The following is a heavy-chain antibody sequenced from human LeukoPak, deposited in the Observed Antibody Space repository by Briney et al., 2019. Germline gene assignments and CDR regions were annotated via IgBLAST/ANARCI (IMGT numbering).Heavy chain of an antibody. D-gene: IGHD2-15*01. CDR3: AREDCSGGSCYYGMDV. J-gene: IGHJ6*02. CDR2: INPSGGST. Sequence: ASVKVSCKASGYTFTNHYMYWVRQAPGQGLEWMGIINPSGGSTSYAQKFQGRVTMTRDTSTSTVYMELSSLRSEDTAVYYCAREDCSGGSCYYGMDVWGQGTTVTVSS. CDR1: GYTFTNHY. V-gene: IGHV1-46*01.